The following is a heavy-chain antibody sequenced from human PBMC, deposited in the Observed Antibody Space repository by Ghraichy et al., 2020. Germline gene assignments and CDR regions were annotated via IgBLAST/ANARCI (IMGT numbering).Heavy chain of an antibody. V-gene: IGHV1-8*01. CDR1: GYTFTSYD. D-gene: IGHD6-13*01. CDR2: MNPNSGNT. J-gene: IGHJ4*02. Sequence: ASVKVSCKASGYTFTSYDINWVRQATGQGLEWMGWMNPNSGNTGYAQKFQGRVTMTRDTSINTAYMELSSLRSEDTAVYYCARGSSWYMFDYWGQGTLVTVSS. CDR3: ARGSSWYMFDY.